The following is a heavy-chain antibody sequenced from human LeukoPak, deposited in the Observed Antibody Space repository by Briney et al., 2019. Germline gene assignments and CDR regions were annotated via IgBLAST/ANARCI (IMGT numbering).Heavy chain of an antibody. J-gene: IGHJ4*02. D-gene: IGHD3-22*01. CDR1: GFTVSSNY. V-gene: IGHV3-66*01. CDR2: IYSGGST. Sequence: PGGSLRLSCAASGFTVSSNYMSWVRQAPGKGLEWVSVIYSGGSTYYADSVKGRFTISRDNSKNTLYLQMNSLRAEDTAVYYCAAHYYDSSGYYNWGQGTLVTVSS. CDR3: AAHYYDSSGYYN.